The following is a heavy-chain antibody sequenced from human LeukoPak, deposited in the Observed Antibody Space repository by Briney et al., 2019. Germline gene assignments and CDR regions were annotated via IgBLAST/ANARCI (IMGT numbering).Heavy chain of an antibody. D-gene: IGHD2-2*02. Sequence: ASVKVSCKASGYTFTGYYMHWVRQAPGQGLEWMGWINPNSGGTNYAQKFQGRVTMTRDTSISTAYMELSRLRSDDTAVYYCARGPHRYCSSTSCYRYNWFDPWGQGTLVTVSS. V-gene: IGHV1-2*02. CDR2: INPNSGGT. J-gene: IGHJ5*02. CDR1: GYTFTGYY. CDR3: ARGPHRYCSSTSCYRYNWFDP.